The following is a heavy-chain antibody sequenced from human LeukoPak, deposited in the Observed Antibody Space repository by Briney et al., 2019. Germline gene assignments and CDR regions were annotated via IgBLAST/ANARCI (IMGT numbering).Heavy chain of an antibody. J-gene: IGHJ4*02. CDR3: ARGPDYYGSGKGSKYFDY. CDR1: GYSISSGYY. CDR2: IYHSGST. V-gene: IGHV4-38-2*02. Sequence: SSETLSLTCTVSGYSISSGYYWGWIRQPPGKGLEWIGSIYHSGSTYYNPSLKSRVTISVDTSKNQFSLKLSSVTAADTAVYYCARGPDYYGSGKGSKYFDYWGQGTLVTVSS. D-gene: IGHD3-10*01.